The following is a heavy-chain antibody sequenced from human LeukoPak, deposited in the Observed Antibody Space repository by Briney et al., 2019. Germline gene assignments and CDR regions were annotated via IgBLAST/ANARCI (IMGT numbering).Heavy chain of an antibody. CDR2: IYHSGST. J-gene: IGHJ4*02. CDR3: ARASIAARTFDY. CDR1: GYSISSGYY. V-gene: IGHV4-38-2*02. D-gene: IGHD6-6*01. Sequence: SETLSLTCTVSGYSISSGYYWGWIRQPPGKGLEWIGSIYHSGSTYYNPSLKSRVTISVDTSKNQFSLKLSSVTAADTAVYYCARASIAARTFDYWGQGTLVTVSS.